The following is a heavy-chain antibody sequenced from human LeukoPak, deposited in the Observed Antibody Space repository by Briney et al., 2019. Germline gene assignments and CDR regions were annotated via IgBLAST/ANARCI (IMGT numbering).Heavy chain of an antibody. D-gene: IGHD5-12*01. CDR1: GFTFSSYG. Sequence: GGSLRLSCAASGFTFSSYGMNWVRQAPGKGLEWVSSISSSSSYIYYADSVKGRFTISRDNAKNSLFLQMNSLRAEDTAVYYCARYSGYDWDYYYGMDVWGQGTTVTASS. CDR2: ISSSSSYI. J-gene: IGHJ6*02. CDR3: ARYSGYDWDYYYGMDV. V-gene: IGHV3-21*01.